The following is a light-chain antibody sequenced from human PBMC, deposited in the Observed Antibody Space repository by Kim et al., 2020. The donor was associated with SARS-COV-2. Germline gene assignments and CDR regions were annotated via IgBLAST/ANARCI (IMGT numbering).Light chain of an antibody. CDR1: QAIHNY. V-gene: IGKV1-39*01. Sequence: DIQMTQSPSSLSASVGDRVTITCRASQAIHNYLNWYQQKPGQAPQLLIYAASNLQSGVPSRFSGSGSGTDFTLTVSSLHPDDFATYYCQQSYTTPPYTFGQGTKLEIK. CDR3: QQSYTTPPYT. J-gene: IGKJ2*01. CDR2: AAS.